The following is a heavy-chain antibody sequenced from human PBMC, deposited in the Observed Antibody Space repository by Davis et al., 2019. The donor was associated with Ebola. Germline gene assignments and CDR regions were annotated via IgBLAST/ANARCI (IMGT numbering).Heavy chain of an antibody. Sequence: PSETLSLTCTVSGGSISSGGYYWSWIRQPPGKGLEWIGYIYYSGSTNYNPSLKSRVTISVDTSKNQFSLKLSSVTAADTAVYYCASRSGSYHGFFDYWGQGTLVTVSS. CDR2: IYYSGST. CDR1: GGSISSGGYY. J-gene: IGHJ4*02. CDR3: ASRSGSYHGFFDY. D-gene: IGHD1-26*01. V-gene: IGHV4-61*08.